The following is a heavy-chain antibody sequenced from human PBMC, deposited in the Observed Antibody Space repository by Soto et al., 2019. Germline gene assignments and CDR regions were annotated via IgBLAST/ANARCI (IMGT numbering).Heavy chain of an antibody. CDR3: ARMNVDSYQFYYAMDV. CDR2: IFSDNER. D-gene: IGHD4-17*01. CDR1: GFSLSTGKMG. Sequence: SGPTLVNPTETLTLTCTVSGFSLSTGKMGVSWIRQPPGKALEWLAHIFSDNERSYSTSLQGRLTISKDTSGSQVVLSMTNVDPVDTATYYCARMNVDSYQFYYAMDVWGQGTTVTVSS. V-gene: IGHV2-26*01. J-gene: IGHJ6*02.